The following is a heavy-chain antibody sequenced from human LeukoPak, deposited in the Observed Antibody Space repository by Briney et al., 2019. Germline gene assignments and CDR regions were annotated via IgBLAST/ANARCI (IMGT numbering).Heavy chain of an antibody. CDR3: AKDIGSGIAGPLDY. Sequence: GGSLRLSCAASGFTFDDYAMHWVRQAPGKGLEWVSGISWNSGSIGYADSVKGRFTISRDNAKNSLYLQMNSLRAEDMALYYCAKDIGSGIAGPLDYWVQGTLVTVS. CDR2: ISWNSGSI. D-gene: IGHD6-13*01. V-gene: IGHV3-9*03. CDR1: GFTFDDYA. J-gene: IGHJ4*02.